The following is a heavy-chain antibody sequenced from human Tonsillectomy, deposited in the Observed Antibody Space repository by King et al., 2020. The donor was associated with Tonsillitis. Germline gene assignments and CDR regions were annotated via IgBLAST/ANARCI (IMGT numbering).Heavy chain of an antibody. D-gene: IGHD4-17*01. V-gene: IGHV4-61*01. CDR2: IYYSGST. J-gene: IGHJ6*02. CDR3: AGVPDSGTYYYYGMDV. Sequence: QLQESGPGLVKPSETLSLTCTVSGGSVSSGSYYWSWIRQPPGKGLEWIGYIYYSGSTNYNPSLKSRVTISVDTSKNQFSLKLSSVTAADTAVYYCAGVPDSGTYYYYGMDVWGQGTTVTVSS. CDR1: GGSVSSGSYY.